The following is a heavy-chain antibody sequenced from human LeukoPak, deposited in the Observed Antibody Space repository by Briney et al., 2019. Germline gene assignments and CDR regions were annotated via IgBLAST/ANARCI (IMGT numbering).Heavy chain of an antibody. V-gene: IGHV4-59*01. D-gene: IGHD2-2*02. Sequence: SETLSLTCTVSGGSISSYYWSWIRQPPGKGLEWIGYIYYSGSTNYNPSLKSRVTISVDTSKNQFSLKLSSVTAADTAVYYCARVGIVVVPAAIGNWFDPWGQGTLVTVSS. J-gene: IGHJ5*02. CDR2: IYYSGST. CDR3: ARVGIVVVPAAIGNWFDP. CDR1: GGSISSYY.